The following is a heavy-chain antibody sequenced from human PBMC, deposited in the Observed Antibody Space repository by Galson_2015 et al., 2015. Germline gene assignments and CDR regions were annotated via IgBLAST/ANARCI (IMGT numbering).Heavy chain of an antibody. D-gene: IGHD5-18*01. CDR3: AREVRYSYGADYYYGMDV. V-gene: IGHV1-69*04. CDR2: IIPILGIA. Sequence: SVKVSCKASGGTFSSYPISWVRQAPGQGLEWMGRIIPILGIANYAQKFQGRVTITADKSTSTAYMELSSLRSEDTAVYYCAREVRYSYGADYYYGMDVWGQGTTVTVSS. CDR1: GGTFSSYP. J-gene: IGHJ6*02.